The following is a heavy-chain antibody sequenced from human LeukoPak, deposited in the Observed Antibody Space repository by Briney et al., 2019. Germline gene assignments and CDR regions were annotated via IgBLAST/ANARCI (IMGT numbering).Heavy chain of an antibody. D-gene: IGHD2-2*01. J-gene: IGHJ5*02. CDR1: GFTFSSYA. CDR2: ISGSGGST. CDR3: AKDVGYCSTTSCYNWFDP. Sequence: GGSLRLSCAASGFTFSSYAMSWVRQAPGKGLEWVSAISGSGGSTYYADSVKGRFTISRDNSKNTLYLQMNSLRAEDTAVYYCAKDVGYCSTTSCYNWFDPWGQGTLVTVSS. V-gene: IGHV3-23*01.